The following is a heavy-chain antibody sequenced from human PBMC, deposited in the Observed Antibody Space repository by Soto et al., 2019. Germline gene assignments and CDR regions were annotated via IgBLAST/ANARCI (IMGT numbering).Heavy chain of an antibody. J-gene: IGHJ4*02. CDR2: IYYSGST. CDR1: GGSISSSSYY. CDR3: ARLPGYCSGDWVPLAY. Sequence: TSETLSLTCTVSGGSISSSSYYWGWIRQPPGKGLEWIGSIYYSGSTYYNLSLKSRVTISVDTSKNQFSLKLSSVTAADTAVYFCARLPGYCSGDWVPLAYWGQGTLVTVSS. V-gene: IGHV4-39*01. D-gene: IGHD2-15*01.